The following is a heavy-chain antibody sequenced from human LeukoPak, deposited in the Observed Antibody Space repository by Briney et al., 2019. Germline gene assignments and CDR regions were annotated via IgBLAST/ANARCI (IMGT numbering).Heavy chain of an antibody. CDR2: INSNNGDT. Sequence: VASVKVSCKTSGYTFTSYDINWVRQASGQGLEWMGRINSNNGDTNYAQKFQGRVTMTRNTSISTAYMELSSLRPEDTAVYFCAIATLVVPAALYYWGQGSLVTVSS. CDR3: AIATLVVPAALYY. D-gene: IGHD2-2*01. J-gene: IGHJ4*02. V-gene: IGHV1-8*01. CDR1: GYTFTSYD.